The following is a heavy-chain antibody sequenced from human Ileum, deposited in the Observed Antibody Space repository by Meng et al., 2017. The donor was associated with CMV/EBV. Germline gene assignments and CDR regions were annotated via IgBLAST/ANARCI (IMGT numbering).Heavy chain of an antibody. Sequence: SVKVSCKASGGTFSSYAISWVRQAPGQGLEWMGGIIPILGIANYAQKFQGRVTITADKSTSTAYMELSSLRSEDAAVYYGARLGTGTTQYYYYYGMDVWGQGTTVTVSS. CDR1: GGTFSSYA. D-gene: IGHD1-7*01. V-gene: IGHV1-69*10. J-gene: IGHJ6*02. CDR3: ARLGTGTTQYYYYYGMDV. CDR2: IIPILGIA.